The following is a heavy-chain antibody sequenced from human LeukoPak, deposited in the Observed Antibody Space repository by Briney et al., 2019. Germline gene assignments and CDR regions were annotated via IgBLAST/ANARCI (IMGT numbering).Heavy chain of an antibody. V-gene: IGHV3-53*01. CDR3: ARELREHGVFDI. J-gene: IGHJ3*02. CDR1: GLTVSSNY. Sequence: PGGSLRLSCAASGLTVSSNYMSWVRQAPGKGLKWVSEIYSDGSTYYAASVKGRFSLSRDNSKNTVYLQMNTLRADDTAVYYCARELREHGVFDIWGQGTMVTVSS. D-gene: IGHD1-26*01. CDR2: IYSDGST.